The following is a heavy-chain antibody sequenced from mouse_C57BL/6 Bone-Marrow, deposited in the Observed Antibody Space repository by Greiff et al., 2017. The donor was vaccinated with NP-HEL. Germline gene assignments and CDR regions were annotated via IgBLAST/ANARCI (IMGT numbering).Heavy chain of an antibody. CDR2: IYPSDSET. V-gene: IGHV1-61*01. J-gene: IGHJ1*03. CDR3: ANLYYYGSSRYWYFDV. CDR1: GYTFTSYW. Sequence: VQLQQSGAELVRPGSSVKLSCKASGYTFTSYWMDWVKQRPGQGLEWIGNIYPSDSETHYNQKFKDKATLTVDKSSSTAYMQLSSLTSEDSAVYYCANLYYYGSSRYWYFDVWGTGTTLTVSS. D-gene: IGHD1-1*01.